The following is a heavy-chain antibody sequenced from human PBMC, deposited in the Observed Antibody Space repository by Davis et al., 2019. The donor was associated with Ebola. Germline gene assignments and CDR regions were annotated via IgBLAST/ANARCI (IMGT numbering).Heavy chain of an antibody. CDR2: HYIGGPT. J-gene: IGHJ4*02. CDR3: ARSIAARSFDY. CDR1: GLTFRHNA. V-gene: IGHV3-66*02. Sequence: GESLKISCAASGLTFRHNAISWVRQSPVKGLEWVSVHYIGGPTHYADAVKGRFTISRDNSKNTLYLQMNSLRAEDTAVYYCARSIAARSFDYWGQGTLVTVSS. D-gene: IGHD6-6*01.